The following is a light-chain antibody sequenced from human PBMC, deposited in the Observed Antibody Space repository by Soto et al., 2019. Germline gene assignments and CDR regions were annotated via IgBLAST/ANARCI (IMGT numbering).Light chain of an antibody. CDR1: QTVSNN. J-gene: IGKJ1*01. CDR2: GAS. CDR3: QQYNNRPPWT. Sequence: EIVMTQSPVTLSASPGERATLSCRASQTVSNNLAWYQQKPGQTPRLLIYGASTMSPGIPARFTGSGSGTEFTLTISGLQSEDFAVYYCQQYNNRPPWTFGQGTRVEIK. V-gene: IGKV3-15*01.